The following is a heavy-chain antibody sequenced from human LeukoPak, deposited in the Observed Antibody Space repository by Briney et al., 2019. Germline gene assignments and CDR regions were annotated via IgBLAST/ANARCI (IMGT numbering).Heavy chain of an antibody. D-gene: IGHD3-22*01. CDR3: AKPVRSCYQRDAFDI. Sequence: PRGSLRLSCAASGFTFSSYRVNWVRQAPGKGLEWVSSISSSSSYIYYADSVKGRFTISRDNSKNTLYLQMNSLRAEDTAVYYCAKPVRSCYQRDAFDIWGQGTMVTVSS. CDR1: GFTFSSYR. J-gene: IGHJ3*02. V-gene: IGHV3-21*04. CDR2: ISSSSSYI.